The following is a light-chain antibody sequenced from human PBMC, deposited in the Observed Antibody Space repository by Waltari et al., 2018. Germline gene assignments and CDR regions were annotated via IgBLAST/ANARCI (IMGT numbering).Light chain of an antibody. Sequence: QSSGHGTENTYLKWLQECPGQSARRLCYSVANRDSGVPDRFSGSGSGTDFTLKISRLEAEDVWVYYCMQGTHWPWTFGQGTKVEIK. V-gene: IGKV2-30*02. CDR2: SVA. CDR3: MQGTHWPWT. CDR1: QSSGHGTENTY. J-gene: IGKJ1*01.